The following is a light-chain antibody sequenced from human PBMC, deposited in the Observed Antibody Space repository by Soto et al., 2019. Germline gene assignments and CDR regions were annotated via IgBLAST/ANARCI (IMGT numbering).Light chain of an antibody. CDR2: DAS. Sequence: IVLTQSPGTLSLSPLEIVTLSFMASQSVRSYLAWYQQKPGQAPRLLLYDASNRAPGIPARFSGSGSATDFTLTISSLEPDDFAVYYCQQRSSWPTITFGQGTRLEIK. CDR3: QQRSSWPTIT. J-gene: IGKJ5*01. CDR1: QSVRSY. V-gene: IGKV3-11*01.